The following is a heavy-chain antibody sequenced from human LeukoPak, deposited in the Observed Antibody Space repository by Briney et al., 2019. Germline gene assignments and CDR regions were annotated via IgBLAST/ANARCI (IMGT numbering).Heavy chain of an antibody. D-gene: IGHD4-23*01. CDR2: IFTSGIA. CDR3: ANSYDGKIVPFDN. V-gene: IGHV4-4*07. J-gene: IGHJ4*02. Sequence: SETLSLTCTVSGGSIGIYYWNGIRQPAGKGLEWIGRIFTSGIANYNPSLKSRVTISLDASKNQFSLKLTSVTAADTAVYYCANSYDGKIVPFDNWGQGALVAVSS. CDR1: GGSIGIYY.